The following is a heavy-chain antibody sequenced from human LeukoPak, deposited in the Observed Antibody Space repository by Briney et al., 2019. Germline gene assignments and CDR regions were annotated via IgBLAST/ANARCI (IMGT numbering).Heavy chain of an antibody. V-gene: IGHV3-30*18. CDR1: GFTSNNFW. Sequence: PGGSLRLSCVASGFTSNNFWMTWVRQAPGKGLEWVAVISYDGSNKYYADSVKGRFTISRDNSKNTLYLQMNSLRAEDMAVYYCAKDSKITSADYYFDYWGLGTLVTVSS. CDR3: AKDSKITSADYYFDY. D-gene: IGHD6-13*01. CDR2: ISYDGSNK. J-gene: IGHJ4*02.